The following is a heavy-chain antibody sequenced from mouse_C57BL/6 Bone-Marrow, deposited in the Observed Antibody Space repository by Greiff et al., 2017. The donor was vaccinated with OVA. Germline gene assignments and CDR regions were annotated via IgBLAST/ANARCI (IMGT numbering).Heavy chain of an antibody. D-gene: IGHD4-1*01. V-gene: IGHV1-55*01. CDR3: AREAANWDWYFDV. J-gene: IGHJ1*03. CDR1: GYTFTSYW. Sequence: VQLQQSGAELVKPGASVKMSCKASGYTFTSYWITWVKQRPGQGLEWIGDIYPGSGRTNYNEKFKSKATLTVDTSSSTAYMQLSSLTSEDSAVYYCAREAANWDWYFDVWGTGTTVTVSS. CDR2: IYPGSGRT.